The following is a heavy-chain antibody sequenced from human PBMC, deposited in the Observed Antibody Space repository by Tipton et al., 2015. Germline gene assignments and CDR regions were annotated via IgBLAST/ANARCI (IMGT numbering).Heavy chain of an antibody. D-gene: IGHD5-24*01. CDR1: SDSISKYY. V-gene: IGHV4-59*01. CDR3: ARDLEHGMDV. CDR2: IHSTGST. J-gene: IGHJ6*02. Sequence: TLSLTCSVSSDSISKYYWSWIRQPPGKELEWIGYIHSTGSTDYNPSLKSRVTISLDTSKNQFSLTLNSVTAADTAVYYCARDLEHGMDVWGQGTTVTVSS.